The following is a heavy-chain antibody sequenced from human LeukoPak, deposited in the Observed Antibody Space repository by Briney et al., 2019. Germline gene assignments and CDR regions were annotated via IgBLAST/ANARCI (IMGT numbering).Heavy chain of an antibody. J-gene: IGHJ4*02. V-gene: IGHV3-11*01. CDR3: AKDLGDYYDIPY. CDR1: GGSFSGYY. D-gene: IGHD3-22*01. Sequence: LSLTCAVYGGSFSGYYWSWIRQAPGKGLEWVSYISSSGSTIYYADSVKGRFTISRDNAKNSLYLQMNSLRAEDTAVYYCAKDLGDYYDIPYWGQGTLVTVSS. CDR2: ISSSGSTI.